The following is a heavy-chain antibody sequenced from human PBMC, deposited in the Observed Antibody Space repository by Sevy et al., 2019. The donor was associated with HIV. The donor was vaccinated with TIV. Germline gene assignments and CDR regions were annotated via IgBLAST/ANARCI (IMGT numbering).Heavy chain of an antibody. V-gene: IGHV3-7*03. CDR1: GFTFSSYW. D-gene: IGHD6-13*01. CDR3: ARDSDELPYSSRWYH. J-gene: IGHJ5*02. CDR2: IKQDGSEK. Sequence: GGSLRLSCAASGFTFSSYWMSWVRQAPGKGLEWVANIKQDGSEKYYVDSVKGRFTISRDNAKNSLYLQMNSLRAEDTAVYYCARDSDELPYSSRWYHWGQGTLVTVSS.